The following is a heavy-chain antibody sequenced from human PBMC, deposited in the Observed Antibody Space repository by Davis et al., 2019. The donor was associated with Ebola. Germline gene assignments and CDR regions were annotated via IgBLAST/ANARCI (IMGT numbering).Heavy chain of an antibody. CDR3: AKDLSKRSGWYHFMDV. D-gene: IGHD6-19*01. J-gene: IGHJ6*02. CDR2: ISGSGDST. Sequence: GESLKISCTASGFTFGDYAMSWLRQAPGKGLEWVSSISGSGDSTYYADSVKGRFTISRDNSKNTLYLQMNSLRAEDTAVYYCAKDLSKRSGWYHFMDVWGQGTTVTVSS. V-gene: IGHV3-23*01. CDR1: GFTFGDYA.